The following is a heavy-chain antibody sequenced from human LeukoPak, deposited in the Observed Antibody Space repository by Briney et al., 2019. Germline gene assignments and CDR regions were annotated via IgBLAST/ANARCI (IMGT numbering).Heavy chain of an antibody. CDR1: GFTFSSYG. CDR2: IRYDGSNK. Sequence: PGGSLRLSCAASGFTFSSYGMHWVRQAPGKGLEWVAFIRYDGSNKYYADSVKGRFTISRDNSKNTLYLQMNSLRAEDTAVYYCAKDATHTYDSSGYYYFDYWGQGTLVTVSS. J-gene: IGHJ4*02. D-gene: IGHD3-22*01. V-gene: IGHV3-30*02. CDR3: AKDATHTYDSSGYYYFDY.